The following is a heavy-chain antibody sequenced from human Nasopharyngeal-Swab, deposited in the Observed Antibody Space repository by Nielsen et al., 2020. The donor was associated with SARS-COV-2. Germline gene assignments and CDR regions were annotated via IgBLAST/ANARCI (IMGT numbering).Heavy chain of an antibody. CDR3: ARRRPILHLGEFSSSFDS. V-gene: IGHV3-30*03. Sequence: GGSLRLSCAVSGFTFNNYGMHWVRQAPGKGLEWVALISYEGSLKYYADSVKGRFTISRDSSKNMVYLQMNSLRPEDTAVYYCARRRPILHLGEFSSSFDSWGQGTLVTVSS. CDR1: GFTFNNYG. J-gene: IGHJ4*02. CDR2: ISYEGSLK. D-gene: IGHD3-16*01.